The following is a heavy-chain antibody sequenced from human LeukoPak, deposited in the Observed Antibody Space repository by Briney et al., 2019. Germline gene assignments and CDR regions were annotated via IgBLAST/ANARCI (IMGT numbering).Heavy chain of an antibody. CDR2: IYYSGST. CDR1: GDSISGGDYH. J-gene: IGHJ4*02. CDR3: ARRYGGSTSAFEY. D-gene: IGHD2-2*01. Sequence: SQTLSLTCTVSGDSISGGDYHWNWIRQHPGKCLEWIGYIYYSGSTYYDPSLKSRVTISVDTSKNQFSLKLSSVTAADTAVYYCARRYGGSTSAFEYWGRGTLVIVSS. V-gene: IGHV4-31*03.